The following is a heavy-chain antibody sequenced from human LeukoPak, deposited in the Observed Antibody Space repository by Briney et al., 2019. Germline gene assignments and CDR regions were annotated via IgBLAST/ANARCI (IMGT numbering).Heavy chain of an antibody. Sequence: PGGSLRLSCTASGFTFSNYWMSWVRQAPGKGLELVANLKEDESEKYYVDSVKGRFTISRDNAKISLYLQMDSLRAEDTAVYYCARHRALDYWGRGALVTVSS. CDR2: LKEDESEK. V-gene: IGHV3-7*05. CDR1: GFTFSNYW. CDR3: ARHRALDY. J-gene: IGHJ4*02.